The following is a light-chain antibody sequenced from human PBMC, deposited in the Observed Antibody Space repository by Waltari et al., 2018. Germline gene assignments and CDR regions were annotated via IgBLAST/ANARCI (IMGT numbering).Light chain of an antibody. CDR2: GAS. V-gene: IGKV3-15*01. CDR3: HQYKNWPPWT. Sequence: EIVVTQSPATLSLSPGERATLSCRASENVDTNIAWYQQKPGQPPRLLISGASTRATDIPPRFSVSVSGTEFTLSISSLQSEDFAVYYCHQYKNWPPWTFGQGTKVEIK. J-gene: IGKJ1*01. CDR1: ENVDTN.